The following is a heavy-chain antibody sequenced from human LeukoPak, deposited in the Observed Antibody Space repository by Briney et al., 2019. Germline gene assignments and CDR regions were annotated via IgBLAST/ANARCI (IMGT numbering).Heavy chain of an antibody. V-gene: IGHV3-48*01. CDR1: GFTFSSYS. CDR3: ARGAGAAAGTGDY. Sequence: GGSLRLSCAASGFTFSSYSMNWVRQAPGKGLEWVSYISSSSSTIYYADSVKGRFTISRDNAKNSLYLQMNSLRAEDTAVYYCARGAGAAAGTGDYWGQGTLVTVSS. D-gene: IGHD6-13*01. J-gene: IGHJ4*02. CDR2: ISSSSSTI.